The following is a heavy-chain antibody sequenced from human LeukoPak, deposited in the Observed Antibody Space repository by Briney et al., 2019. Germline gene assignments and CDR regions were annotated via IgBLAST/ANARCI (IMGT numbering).Heavy chain of an antibody. CDR3: AAVYTAIRNWCDP. Sequence: ASVKVSCKPSGYTFTGSYMHWVRQAPGQGLEWMGWINPNSGGTNYAQKFQGRVTMTRDTSISTAYMELSRLRSDDTAVYYCAAVYTAIRNWCDPWGQGTLVTVSS. J-gene: IGHJ5*02. D-gene: IGHD5-18*01. CDR1: GYTFTGSY. CDR2: INPNSGGT. V-gene: IGHV1-2*02.